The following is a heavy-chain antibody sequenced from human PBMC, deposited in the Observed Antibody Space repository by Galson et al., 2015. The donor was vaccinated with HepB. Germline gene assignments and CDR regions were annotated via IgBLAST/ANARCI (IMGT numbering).Heavy chain of an antibody. CDR2: IHHSGDT. D-gene: IGHD3-10*01. V-gene: IGHV4-59*01. CDR1: GDSIGSDY. CDR3: ARFLGATMLRGRIIANWYDP. Sequence: ETLSLTCTVSGDSIGSDYWSWVRQPPGKGLEWIGYIHHSGDTNYSPSLKSRVTISKDMSKNQFSLKLASVTAADTAVYYCARFLGATMLRGRIIANWYDPWGQGTLVTVSS. J-gene: IGHJ5*02.